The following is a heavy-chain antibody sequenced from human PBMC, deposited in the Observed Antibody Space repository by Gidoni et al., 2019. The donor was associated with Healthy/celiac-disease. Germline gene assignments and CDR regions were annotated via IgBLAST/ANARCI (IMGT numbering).Heavy chain of an antibody. D-gene: IGHD4-4*01. CDR3: ARVLDYSAYYYYYGMDV. CDR2: INSDGSST. J-gene: IGHJ6*02. Sequence: EVQLVESGGGLVQPGGSLRLSCAASGFTFSSYWMHWVRQAPGKGLVWVSRINSDGSSTSYADSVKGRFTISRDNAKNTLYLQMNSLRAEDTAVYYCARVLDYSAYYYYYGMDVWGQGTTVTVSS. CDR1: GFTFSSYW. V-gene: IGHV3-74*01.